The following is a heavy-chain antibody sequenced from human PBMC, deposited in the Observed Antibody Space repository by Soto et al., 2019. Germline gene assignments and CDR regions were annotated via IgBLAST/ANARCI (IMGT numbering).Heavy chain of an antibody. Sequence: QVQLVQSGAEVKKPGASVKVSCKASGYTFTSYDINWVRQATGQGLEWMGWMNPNSGNTGYAQKFQGRVTMTRNTSKSTAYMELSSLRSEDTAVYYCARVTVTTSHYYYYGMDVWGQGTTVTVSS. CDR3: ARVTVTTSHYYYYGMDV. CDR2: MNPNSGNT. J-gene: IGHJ6*02. D-gene: IGHD4-4*01. V-gene: IGHV1-8*01. CDR1: GYTFTSYD.